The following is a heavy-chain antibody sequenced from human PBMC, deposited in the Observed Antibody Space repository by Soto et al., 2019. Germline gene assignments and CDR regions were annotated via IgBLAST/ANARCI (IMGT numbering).Heavy chain of an antibody. CDR2: ISGSGRT. D-gene: IGHD3-10*01. V-gene: IGHV3-23*01. Sequence: EVQLLESGGDLVQPGGSLRLSCVASGFTFLNYDMHWVRQAPGKGLEWVAGISGSGRTFDANSVRGRFTISKDDSKNTLYLQMNSLSVEDTALYYCAKDRQGSGPDFDLWGRGTLVTVSS. J-gene: IGHJ2*01. CDR3: AKDRQGSGPDFDL. CDR1: GFTFLNYD.